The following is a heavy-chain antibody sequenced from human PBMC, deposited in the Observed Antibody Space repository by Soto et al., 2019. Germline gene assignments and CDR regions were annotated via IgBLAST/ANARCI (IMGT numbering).Heavy chain of an antibody. Sequence: PSETLSLTCTVSGGSISSSSYYWGWIRQPPGKGLEWIGSIYYSGSTYYNPSLKGRVTISVDTSKNQFSLKLSSVTAADTAVYYCARLGFWSGPDWFDPWGQGTLVTVS. CDR1: GGSISSSSYY. D-gene: IGHD3-3*01. V-gene: IGHV4-39*01. J-gene: IGHJ5*02. CDR3: ARLGFWSGPDWFDP. CDR2: IYYSGST.